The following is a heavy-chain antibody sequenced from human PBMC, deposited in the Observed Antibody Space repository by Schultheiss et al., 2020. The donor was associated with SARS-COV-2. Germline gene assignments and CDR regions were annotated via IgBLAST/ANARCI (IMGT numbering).Heavy chain of an antibody. CDR3: ARAIVVVTATHDAFDI. CDR1: GFTFSSYA. Sequence: GGSLRLSCAASGFTFSSYAMSWVRQAPGKGLEWVSAISGSGGSTYYADSVKGRFTISRDNSKNTLYLQMNSLRAEDTAVYYCARAIVVVTATHDAFDIWGQGTMVIVSS. V-gene: IGHV3-23*01. CDR2: ISGSGGST. J-gene: IGHJ3*02. D-gene: IGHD2-21*02.